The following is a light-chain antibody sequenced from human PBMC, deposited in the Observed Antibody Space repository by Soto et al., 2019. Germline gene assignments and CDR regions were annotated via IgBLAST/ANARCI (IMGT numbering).Light chain of an antibody. CDR2: AAS. V-gene: IGKV1-9*01. Sequence: IQLTQSPSSLSASVGDRVTITCRATQGISNFLVWYQQKPGKAPKLLIYAASTLRSGVPSRFSGSGAGTDFTLTIGSLQPEDFATYYCQQLYSYPLTFGQGTRLEIK. CDR3: QQLYSYPLT. CDR1: QGISNF. J-gene: IGKJ5*01.